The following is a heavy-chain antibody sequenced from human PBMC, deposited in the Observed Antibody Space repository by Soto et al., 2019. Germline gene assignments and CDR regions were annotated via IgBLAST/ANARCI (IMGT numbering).Heavy chain of an antibody. CDR1: GFTFTSSA. J-gene: IGHJ5*02. CDR2: IVVGSGNT. D-gene: IGHD3-3*01. CDR3: AAVITAFYDFWSGCYTEEKNWFDP. Sequence: SVKVSCKASGFTFTSSAVQWVRQARGQRLEWIGWIVVGSGNTNYAQKFQERVTITRDMSTSTAYMELSSLRSEDTAVYYCAAVITAFYDFWSGCYTEEKNWFDPWGQGTLVTVS. V-gene: IGHV1-58*01.